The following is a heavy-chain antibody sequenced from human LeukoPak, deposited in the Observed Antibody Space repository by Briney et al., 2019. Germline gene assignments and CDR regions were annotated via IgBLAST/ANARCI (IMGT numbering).Heavy chain of an antibody. J-gene: IGHJ3*02. V-gene: IGHV3-48*03. D-gene: IGHD6-19*01. CDR2: ITSSGNTI. CDR1: GFTFSSSE. CDR3: AKGSGGSGWYGYGDAFDI. Sequence: GGSLRLSCAASGFTFSSSEMNWVRQAPGKGLEWVSYITSSGNTIYYADSVKGRFTIPRDNSKNTLYLQMNSLRAEDTAVYYCAKGSGGSGWYGYGDAFDIWGQGTMVTVSS.